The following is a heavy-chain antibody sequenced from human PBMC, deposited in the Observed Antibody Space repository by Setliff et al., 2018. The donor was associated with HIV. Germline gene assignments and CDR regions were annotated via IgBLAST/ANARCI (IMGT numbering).Heavy chain of an antibody. CDR3: AKMVGGSRSSGSCYFDY. CDR2: ISGSGVNT. D-gene: IGHD2-15*01. V-gene: IGHV3-23*01. J-gene: IGHJ4*02. Sequence: GGSLRLSCAASGFTFSSYAMNWVRQAPGKGLEWVSSISGSGVNTYYADSVKGRFTISRDNSKNTVYLQMNSLRAEDTAIYYCAKMVGGSRSSGSCYFDYWGQGTLVTVS. CDR1: GFTFSSYA.